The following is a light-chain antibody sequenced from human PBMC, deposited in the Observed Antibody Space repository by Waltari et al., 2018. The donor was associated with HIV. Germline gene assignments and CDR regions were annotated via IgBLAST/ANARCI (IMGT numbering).Light chain of an antibody. Sequence: QSALTQPASVSGSPGQSITISCTGTSSDFGSYNLDSWYQQHPGKAPKLILHQGSKRPSVVSNPFSGSKSGHTASLTISGLQAEDEADYYCCSYAGRHNVLFGGGTKLTVL. V-gene: IGLV2-23*01. J-gene: IGLJ2*01. CDR1: SSDFGSYNL. CDR3: CSYAGRHNVL. CDR2: QGS.